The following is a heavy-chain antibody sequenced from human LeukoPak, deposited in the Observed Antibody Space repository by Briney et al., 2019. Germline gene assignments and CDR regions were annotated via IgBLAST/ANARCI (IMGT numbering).Heavy chain of an antibody. CDR3: AKLEGAVLWFGEIYYFDY. J-gene: IGHJ4*02. V-gene: IGHV3-23*01. CDR2: ISGSGGST. CDR1: GFTFSSYG. D-gene: IGHD3-10*01. Sequence: GGSLRLSCAASGFTFSSYGMSWVRQAPGKGLEWVSAISGSGGSTYYADSVKGRFTISRDNSKNTLYLQMNSLRAEDTAVYYCAKLEGAVLWFGEIYYFDYWGQGTLVTVSS.